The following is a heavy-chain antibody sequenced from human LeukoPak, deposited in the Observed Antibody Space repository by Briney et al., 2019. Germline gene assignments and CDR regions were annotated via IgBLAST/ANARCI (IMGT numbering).Heavy chain of an antibody. CDR1: GLTFYTYA. CDR3: VRDHLWAFDI. CDR2: ISGSGHDI. V-gene: IGHV3-21*01. J-gene: IGHJ3*02. Sequence: PGGSLRLSCAVSGLTFYTYAMSWVRQAPGKGLEWVSYISGSGHDIYYADSVKGRFTISRDNAKSSLYLQMNSLRAEDTAVYYCVRDHLWAFDIWGQGTMVTVSS. D-gene: IGHD3-3*02.